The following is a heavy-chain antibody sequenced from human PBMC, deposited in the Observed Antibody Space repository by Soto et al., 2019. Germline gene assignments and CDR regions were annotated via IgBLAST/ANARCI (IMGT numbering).Heavy chain of an antibody. CDR1: GYSFTTYW. D-gene: IGHD3-22*01. V-gene: IGHV5-51*01. Sequence: GESLKISCKGSGYSFTTYWIGWVRQMPGKGLELMGIMYPGDSDTRYSPSLQGQVTISADKSISTAYLQWSSLKASDTAMYYCARDTPLFSFGYQRGNYFDYWGQGALVTVSS. CDR3: ARDTPLFSFGYQRGNYFDY. J-gene: IGHJ4*02. CDR2: MYPGDSDT.